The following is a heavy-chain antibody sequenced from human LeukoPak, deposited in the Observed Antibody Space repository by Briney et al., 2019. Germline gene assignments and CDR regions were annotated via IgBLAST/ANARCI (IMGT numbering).Heavy chain of an antibody. Sequence: GGSLRLSCAASGFTFSSYAMHWVRQAPGKGLEWVAVISYDGSNKYYADSVKGRFTISRDNSKNTLYLQMNSLRAEDTAVYYCARGGYDFWSGFDYWGQGTLVTVSS. CDR2: ISYDGSNK. D-gene: IGHD3-3*01. J-gene: IGHJ4*02. V-gene: IGHV3-30-3*01. CDR1: GFTFSSYA. CDR3: ARGGYDFWSGFDY.